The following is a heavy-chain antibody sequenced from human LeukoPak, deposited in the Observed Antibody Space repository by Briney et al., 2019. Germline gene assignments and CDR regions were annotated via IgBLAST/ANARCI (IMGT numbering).Heavy chain of an antibody. V-gene: IGHV4-59*01. J-gene: IGHJ4*02. CDR2: IYYSGST. Sequence: PSETQSLTCTVSGGSISSYYWSWIRQPPGKGLEWIGYIYYSGSTNYNPSLKSRVTISVDTSKNQFSLKLSSVTAADTAVYYCARAGCGGDCYFCDYWGQGTLVTVSS. CDR1: GGSISSYY. CDR3: ARAGCGGDCYFCDY. D-gene: IGHD2-21*02.